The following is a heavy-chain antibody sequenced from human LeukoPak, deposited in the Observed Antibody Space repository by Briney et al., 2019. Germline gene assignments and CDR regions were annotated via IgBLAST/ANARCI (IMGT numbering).Heavy chain of an antibody. CDR3: ARGRRFGELLNWYDP. V-gene: IGHV4-34*01. CDR2: INHSGST. D-gene: IGHD3-10*01. J-gene: IGHJ5*02. CDR1: GGSFSGYY. Sequence: SETLSLTCAVYGGSFSGYYWSWIRQPPGKGLEWIGEINHSGSTNYNPSLKSRVTISVDTSKNQFSLKLSSVTAADTAVYYCARGRRFGELLNWYDPWGQGTLVTASS.